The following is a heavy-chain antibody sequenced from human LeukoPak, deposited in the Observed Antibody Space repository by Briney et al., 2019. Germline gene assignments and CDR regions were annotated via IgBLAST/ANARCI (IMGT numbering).Heavy chain of an antibody. CDR1: GGTFSSYA. J-gene: IGHJ1*01. CDR2: IIPIFGTA. Sequence: SVKVSCKASGGTFSSYAISWVRQAPGQGLEWMGGIIPIFGTANYAQKFQGRVTITADESTSTAYMELSSLRSEDTAVYYCARDDYGDYAEYFQHWGQGTLVTVSS. CDR3: ARDDYGDYAEYFQH. V-gene: IGHV1-69*13. D-gene: IGHD4-17*01.